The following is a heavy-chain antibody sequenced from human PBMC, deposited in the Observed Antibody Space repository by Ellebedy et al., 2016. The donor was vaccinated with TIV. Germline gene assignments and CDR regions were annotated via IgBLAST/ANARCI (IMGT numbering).Heavy chain of an antibody. V-gene: IGHV3-33*01. CDR1: GFTFSNYG. CDR3: ARDDLSSSAFQQDH. D-gene: IGHD3-22*01. Sequence: GGSLRLSCAASGFTFSNYGMNWVRQAPGKGLEWVAVIWYDGSNKYYGDSVRGRFTISRDNSNNTLYLQMNSLRAEDTGVYYCARDDLSSSAFQQDHWGQGTLVTVSS. J-gene: IGHJ4*02. CDR2: IWYDGSNK.